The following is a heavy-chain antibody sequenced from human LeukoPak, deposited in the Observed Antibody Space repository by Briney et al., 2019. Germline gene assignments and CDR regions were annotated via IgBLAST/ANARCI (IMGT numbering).Heavy chain of an antibody. V-gene: IGHV3-7*01. D-gene: IGHD2-8*02. J-gene: IGHJ3*02. CDR3: AGAWSRVDGFDI. Sequence: GGSLRLSCAASGFSVSSNYMSWVRQTPGKGLEWVANINQDGSEKYYVDSVKGRFTISRDNAKNSVYLQMNSLRVEDTAVYYCAGAWSRVDGFDIWGQGTMVTVSS. CDR2: INQDGSEK. CDR1: GFSVSSNY.